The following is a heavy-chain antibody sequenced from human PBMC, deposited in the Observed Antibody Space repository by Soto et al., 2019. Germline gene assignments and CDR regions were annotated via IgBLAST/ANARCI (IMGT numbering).Heavy chain of an antibody. Sequence: GGSLRLSCAASGFTFSNAWMSWVRQAPGKGLEWVGRIKSKTDGGTTDYAAPVKGRFTISRDDSKNTLYLQMNSLKTEDTAVFYCSTGSDYVGYYYYYYYMDVWGKGTTVTVS. D-gene: IGHD4-17*01. J-gene: IGHJ6*03. CDR3: STGSDYVGYYYYYYYMDV. CDR2: IKSKTDGGTT. V-gene: IGHV3-15*01. CDR1: GFTFSNAW.